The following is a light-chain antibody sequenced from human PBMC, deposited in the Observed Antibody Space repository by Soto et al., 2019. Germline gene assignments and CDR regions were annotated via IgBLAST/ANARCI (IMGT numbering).Light chain of an antibody. CDR3: VLDIRSDSNWV. CDR2: DTN. V-gene: IGLV8-61*01. CDR1: SGSVSSRHY. Sequence: QTVVTQEPSFSVSPGRTVTLTCGLNSGSVSSRHYPSWYQQTPGQAPRTLIYDTNTRSSGVPDRFSGSILGNKAALTIPGVQADDESLYFCVLDIRSDSNWVFGGGTKLTVL. J-gene: IGLJ3*02.